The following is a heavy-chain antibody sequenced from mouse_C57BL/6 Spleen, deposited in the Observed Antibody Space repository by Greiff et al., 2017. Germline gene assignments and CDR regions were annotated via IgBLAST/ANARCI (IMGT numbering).Heavy chain of an antibody. D-gene: IGHD1-1*01. CDR1: GYSITSGYY. CDR3: AREGITTVVDVAY. Sequence: ESGPGLVKPSQSLSLTCSVTGYSITSGYYWNWIRQFPGNKLEWMGYISYDGSNNYNPSLKNRISITRDTSKNQFFLKLNSVTTEDTATYYCAREGITTVVDVAYWGQGTLVTVSA. J-gene: IGHJ3*01. CDR2: ISYDGSN. V-gene: IGHV3-6*01.